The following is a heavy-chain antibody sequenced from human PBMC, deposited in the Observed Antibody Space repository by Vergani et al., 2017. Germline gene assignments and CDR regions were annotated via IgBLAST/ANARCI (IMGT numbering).Heavy chain of an antibody. Sequence: QVQLQQWGAGLLKPSETLSLTCVVYGGSFSGYYWNWIRQPPGKGLEWIGEINHSGSTNYNPSLKSRVAISVDTSKNQFSLKLSSVTAADTAVYYCARSFGFGEYYYYGMDVWGQGTTVTVSS. D-gene: IGHD3-10*01. CDR2: INHSGST. CDR1: GGSFSGYY. J-gene: IGHJ6*02. CDR3: ARSFGFGEYYYYGMDV. V-gene: IGHV4-34*01.